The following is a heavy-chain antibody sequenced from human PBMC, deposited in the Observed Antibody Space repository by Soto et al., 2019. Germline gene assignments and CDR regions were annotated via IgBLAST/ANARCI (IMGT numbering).Heavy chain of an antibody. V-gene: IGHV3-23*01. CDR1: GFTFRGDA. CDR3: ARSEMTYNWND. J-gene: IGHJ4*01. CDR2: ISGSGEMT. Sequence: EVQLLESGGDLVQPGGSLRLACAASGFTFRGDAMSWVRQAPGKGLEWVSSISGSGEMTHYAESVKGRFTISRDNSKNTLYLQTESLRAEDPALYYCARSEMTYNWNDWGHGTLVTVSS. D-gene: IGHD1-1*01.